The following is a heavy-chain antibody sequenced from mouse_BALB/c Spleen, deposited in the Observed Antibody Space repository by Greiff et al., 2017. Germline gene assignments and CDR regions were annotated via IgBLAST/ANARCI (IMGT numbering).Heavy chain of an antibody. CDR2: ISSGGSYT. Sequence: EVKVVESGGGLVKPGGSLKLSCAASGFTFSSYAMSWVRQSPEKRLEWVAEISSGGSYTYYPDTVTGRFTISRDNAKNTLYLEMSSLRSEDTAMYYCASGGLRRGFAYWGQGTLVTVSA. V-gene: IGHV5-9-4*01. CDR1: GFTFSSYA. J-gene: IGHJ3*01. D-gene: IGHD2-4*01. CDR3: ASGGLRRGFAY.